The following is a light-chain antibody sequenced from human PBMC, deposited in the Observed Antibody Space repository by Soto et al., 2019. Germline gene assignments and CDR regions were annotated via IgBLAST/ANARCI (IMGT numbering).Light chain of an antibody. CDR1: QDIHNY. J-gene: IGKJ1*01. Sequence: AVLLTQSPSSFSASTGDRATITCRARQDIHNYLAWYQQVPGKAPKLLLYAASLLQTGVPSRFSGSGSGTDFTLPIDGLQSEDFATYFGLHYNNYPWTF. CDR2: AAS. V-gene: IGKV1-8*01. CDR3: LHYNNYPWT.